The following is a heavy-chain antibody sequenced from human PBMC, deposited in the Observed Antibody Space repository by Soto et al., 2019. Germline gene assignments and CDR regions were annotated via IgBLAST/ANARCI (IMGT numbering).Heavy chain of an antibody. CDR3: DRVPDY. D-gene: IGHD2-2*01. Sequence: QLQLQESGSGLVKPSQTLSLTCAVSGGYISSGGYSWSWIRQPPGKGLEWIGSMYHSGSTYYNPSLMSRVTRAIHRSKNQFSLNLSSVTAADMAVYYCDRVPDYCGQGILVTVSS. CDR1: GGYISSGGYS. J-gene: IGHJ4*02. V-gene: IGHV4-30-2*01. CDR2: MYHSGST.